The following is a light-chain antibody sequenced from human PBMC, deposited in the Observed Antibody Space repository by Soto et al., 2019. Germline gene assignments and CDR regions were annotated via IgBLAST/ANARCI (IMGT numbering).Light chain of an antibody. J-gene: IGKJ1*01. V-gene: IGKV1-39*01. CDR2: AAS. CDR3: QQSYSTPLA. Sequence: DIQMTQSPSSLSASVGDRVTITCRASQSIRSDLNWYQQKPGKAPNLLIYAASSLQSGVPPRFSGSGSGTDFTLTITSLQPEDSPTYSCQQSYSTPLAFGHGT. CDR1: QSIRSD.